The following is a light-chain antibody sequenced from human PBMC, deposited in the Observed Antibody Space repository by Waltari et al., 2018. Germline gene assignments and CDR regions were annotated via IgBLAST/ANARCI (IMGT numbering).Light chain of an antibody. Sequence: DIQMTQSPSPLSPSVGERVPITCRASQSISSWLAWYQQKPGKAPNLLIYKASSLESGVPSRFSGSGSGTEFTLTISSLQPDDFATYYCQQYNSYPYTFGQGTKLEIK. V-gene: IGKV1-5*03. J-gene: IGKJ2*01. CDR3: QQYNSYPYT. CDR1: QSISSW. CDR2: KAS.